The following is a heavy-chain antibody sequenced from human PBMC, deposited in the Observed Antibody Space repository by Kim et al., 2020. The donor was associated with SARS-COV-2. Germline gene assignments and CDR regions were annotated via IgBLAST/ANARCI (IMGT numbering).Heavy chain of an antibody. J-gene: IGHJ4*02. CDR1: GYTFTSYG. V-gene: IGHV1-18*01. CDR2: ISAYNGNT. D-gene: IGHD2-2*01. CDR3: ARDRLPFSYQPLLEDY. Sequence: ASVKVSCKASGYTFTSYGISWVRQAPGQGLEWMGWISAYNGNTNYAQKLQGRVTITTDTSTSTAYMELRSLRSDDTAVYYCARDRLPFSYQPLLEDYWGQGTLVTVSS.